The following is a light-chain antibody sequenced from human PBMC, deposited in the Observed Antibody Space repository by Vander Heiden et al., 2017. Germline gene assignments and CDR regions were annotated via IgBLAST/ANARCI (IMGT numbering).Light chain of an antibody. CDR2: GAS. J-gene: IGKJ1*01. CDR1: QSVSSSY. V-gene: IGKV3-20*01. CDR3: HQDGSSPGT. Sequence: EVVLTQSPGTLSLSPGERATLSCRASQSVSSSYLAWYQQKPGQAPRLLSYGASSSATGIPDRFTGSGSGTDFTLTITRLEPEDFAVYYCHQDGSSPGTFGQGTKVEIK.